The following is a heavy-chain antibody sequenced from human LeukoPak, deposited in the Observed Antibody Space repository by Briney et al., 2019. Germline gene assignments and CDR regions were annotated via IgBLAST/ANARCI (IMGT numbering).Heavy chain of an antibody. J-gene: IGHJ4*02. CDR1: GFTFRNYA. V-gene: IGHV3-30*09. CDR2: VSFDGNTT. D-gene: IGHD1/OR15-1a*01. Sequence: PGRSLRLSCAASGFTFRNYAMHWVRQAPGRGLEWAAVVSFDGNTTFYSDSVKGRFAISRDNSKNTLYLEMNSLRPEDTAVYYCARFRAATTRFDYWGQGTLVTVSS. CDR3: ARFRAATTRFDY.